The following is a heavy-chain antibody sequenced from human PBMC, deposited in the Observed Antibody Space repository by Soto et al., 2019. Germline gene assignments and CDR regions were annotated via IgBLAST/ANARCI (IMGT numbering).Heavy chain of an antibody. CDR3: AKELETYYYDSSGYYDDY. J-gene: IGHJ4*02. V-gene: IGHV3-23*01. CDR2: ISGSGGST. CDR1: GFTFSSYA. D-gene: IGHD3-22*01. Sequence: EVQLLESGGGLVQPGGSLRLSCAASGFTFSSYAMSWVRQAPGKGLEWVSAISGSGGSTYYADSVKGRFTISRDNSKNTLYLQMNSLRAEDTAVYYCAKELETYYYDSSGYYDDYWGQGTLVTVSS.